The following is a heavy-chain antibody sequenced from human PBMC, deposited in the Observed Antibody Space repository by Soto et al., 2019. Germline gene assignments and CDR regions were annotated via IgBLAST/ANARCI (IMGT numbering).Heavy chain of an antibody. CDR1: GLTFSSYD. CDR3: ARGWLATGGSLSYMDV. CDR2: IGSAGDT. J-gene: IGHJ6*03. V-gene: IGHV3-13*01. Sequence: GGSMRLSCAASGLTFSSYDVHWVRQAAGKGLEWVSGIGSAGDTYYQGSVKGRFTISRENAKNSLYLQMNSRRAGDTALYYCARGWLATGGSLSYMDVWGKGTTVTVSS. D-gene: IGHD6-13*01.